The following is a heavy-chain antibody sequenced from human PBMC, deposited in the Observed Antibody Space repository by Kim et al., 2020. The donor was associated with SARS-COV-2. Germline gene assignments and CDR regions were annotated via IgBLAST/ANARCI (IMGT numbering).Heavy chain of an antibody. J-gene: IGHJ5*02. CDR1: GGSISSSSYY. CDR3: ARHSVDWFETTLNWFDP. V-gene: IGHV4-39*01. CDR2: IYYSGST. Sequence: SETLSLTCTVSGGSISSSSYYWGWIRQPPGKGLEWIGSIYYSGSTYYNPSLKSRVTISVDTSKNQFSLKLSSVTAADTAVYYCARHSVDWFETTLNWFDPWGQGTLVTVSS. D-gene: IGHD3-9*01.